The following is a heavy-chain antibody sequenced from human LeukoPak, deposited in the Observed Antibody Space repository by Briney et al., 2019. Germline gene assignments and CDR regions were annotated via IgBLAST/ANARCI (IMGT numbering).Heavy chain of an antibody. CDR1: GFTFSGYV. Sequence: GGSLRLSCAASGFTFSGYVMSWVRQAPGKGLEWVSAISGSGGSTYYADSVKGRFTISRDNSKNTLYLQMNSLRAEDTAVYYCAKDGGDIVVVPAYYGMDVWGQGTTVTVSS. CDR2: ISGSGGST. J-gene: IGHJ6*02. CDR3: AKDGGDIVVVPAYYGMDV. V-gene: IGHV3-23*01. D-gene: IGHD2-2*01.